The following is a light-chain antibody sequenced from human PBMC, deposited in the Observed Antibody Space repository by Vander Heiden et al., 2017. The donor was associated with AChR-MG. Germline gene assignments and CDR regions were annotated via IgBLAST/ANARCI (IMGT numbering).Light chain of an antibody. CDR3: QEGDSTPRT. V-gene: IGKV1-39*01. J-gene: IGKJ2*01. Sequence: DIQMTQSPSSLSASVGDTVTITCRASQSISSYLNWYQQKPGKAPKLLIYAASSLESGVPARFSDSGSGTDFTLTISSLQPEDFATYYCQEGDSTPRTFGQGTKLEIK. CDR2: AAS. CDR1: QSISSY.